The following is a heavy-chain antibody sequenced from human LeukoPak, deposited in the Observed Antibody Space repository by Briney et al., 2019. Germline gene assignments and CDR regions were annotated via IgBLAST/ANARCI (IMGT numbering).Heavy chain of an antibody. CDR1: GFTFSSYAM. J-gene: IGHJ5*02. V-gene: IGHV4-4*02. CDR2: IYHTGST. Sequence: GSLRLSCAASGFTFSSYAMSWVRQPPGKGLEWIGDIYHTGSTNYNPSLRSRVTLSIEKSKNQFSLKVTSMTAADTAMYYCARTYCSGGSCYPGNWFDPWGQGTLVTVSS. CDR3: ARTYCSGGSCYPGNWFDP. D-gene: IGHD2-15*01.